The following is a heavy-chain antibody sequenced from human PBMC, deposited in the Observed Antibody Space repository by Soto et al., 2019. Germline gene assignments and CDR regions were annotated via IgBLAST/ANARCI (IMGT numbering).Heavy chain of an antibody. CDR1: GYSFTNYW. J-gene: IGHJ4*02. CDR3: ARQDYNYAYLDF. Sequence: GESLKISCKGSGYSFTNYWIGWVRQMPGKGLEWMGIIYPGDSDTRYSPSFQGQVIISVDQSISTAYLQWSSLQASDTAMYYCARQDYNYAYLDFWGQGTLVTVSS. D-gene: IGHD5-18*01. V-gene: IGHV5-51*01. CDR2: IYPGDSDT.